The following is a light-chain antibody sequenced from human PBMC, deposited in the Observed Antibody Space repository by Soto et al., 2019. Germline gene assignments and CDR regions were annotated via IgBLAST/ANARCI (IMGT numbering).Light chain of an antibody. CDR2: GAS. CDR1: QTVSSN. V-gene: IGKV3-15*01. CDR3: QQYNDWPPFT. Sequence: EIVMTQSPATLSVSPGERATLSCRASQTVSSNLAWYQQKPGQAPRLLIYGASTRAPGIPARFSGSGSGTEFTLTISSLQSGDFAVYYCQQYNDWPPFTIGPGTRVEIK. J-gene: IGKJ3*01.